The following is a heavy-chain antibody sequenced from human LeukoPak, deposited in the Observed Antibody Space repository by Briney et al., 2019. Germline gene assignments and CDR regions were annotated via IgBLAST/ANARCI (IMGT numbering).Heavy chain of an antibody. V-gene: IGHV1-2*02. CDR1: GYTFTGQY. CDR3: ARVLDFWSGSTHYSYDTMDV. Sequence: ASVKVSCKASGYTFTGQYMHWVRQAPGQGLEWMGWINPNSGGTNYAQKFQGRVTMTRDTSISTAYMELSSLRSDDTAVYYCARVLDFWSGSTHYSYDTMDVWGQGTTVTVSS. CDR2: INPNSGGT. D-gene: IGHD3-3*01. J-gene: IGHJ6*02.